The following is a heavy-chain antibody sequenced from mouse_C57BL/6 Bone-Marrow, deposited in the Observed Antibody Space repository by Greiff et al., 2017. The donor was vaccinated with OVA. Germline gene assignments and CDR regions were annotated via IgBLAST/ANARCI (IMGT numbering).Heavy chain of an antibody. J-gene: IGHJ4*01. CDR1: GYTFTDYN. Sequence: VQLKESGPELVKPGASVKMSCKASGYTFTDYNMHWVKQSHGKSLEWIGYINPNNGGTSYNQKFKGTATLTVTKSSSTAYMELRSLKSEDSAVYYCARGAPYAMDYWGQGTSVTVSS. V-gene: IGHV1-22*01. CDR2: INPNNGGT. CDR3: ARGAPYAMDY.